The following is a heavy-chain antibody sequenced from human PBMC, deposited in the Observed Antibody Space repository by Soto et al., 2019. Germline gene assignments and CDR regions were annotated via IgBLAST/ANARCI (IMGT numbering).Heavy chain of an antibody. D-gene: IGHD3-3*01. CDR1: GFTFSSYA. CDR2: ISGSGGST. CDR3: AKGGGYDFWSGYPDAFDI. Sequence: GGSLRLSCAASGFTFSSYAMSWVRQAPGKGLEWVSAISGSGGSTYYADSVKGPFTISRDNSKNTLYLQMNSLRAEDTAVHYCAKGGGYDFWSGYPDAFDIWGEGTMVTVSS. V-gene: IGHV3-23*01. J-gene: IGHJ3*02.